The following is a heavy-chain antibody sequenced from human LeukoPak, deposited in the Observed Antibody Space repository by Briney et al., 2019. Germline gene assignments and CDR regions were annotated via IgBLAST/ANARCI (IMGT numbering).Heavy chain of an antibody. CDR3: AKPNDVYYYYYGMDV. CDR2: ISGSGGST. J-gene: IGHJ6*02. CDR1: GFTFSSYA. Sequence: PGGSLRLSCAASGFTFSSYAMSWVRQAPGKGLEWVSAISGSGGSTYYADSVKGRFTISRDNSKNTLYLQMNSLRAEDTAVYYCAKPNDVYYYYYGMDVWGQGTTVTVSS. D-gene: IGHD1-1*01. V-gene: IGHV3-23*01.